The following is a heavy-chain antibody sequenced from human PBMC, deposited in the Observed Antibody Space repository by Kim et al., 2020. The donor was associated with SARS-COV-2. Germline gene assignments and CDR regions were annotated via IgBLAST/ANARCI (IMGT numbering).Heavy chain of an antibody. J-gene: IGHJ6*02. D-gene: IGHD1-26*01. V-gene: IGHV5-51*01. CDR2: IYPGDSDT. CDR1: GYNFRDFW. Sequence: GESLKISCQGSGYNFRDFWIVWVRQMPGKGLEVMGIIYPGDSDTRYTPSFRGQVTISADNSISTAYLHWSSLKASDSAIYYCTRLSWGAWMIFHKEHREGRQGFDVWGQGTTVTVSS. CDR3: TRLSWGAWMIFHKEHREGRQGFDV.